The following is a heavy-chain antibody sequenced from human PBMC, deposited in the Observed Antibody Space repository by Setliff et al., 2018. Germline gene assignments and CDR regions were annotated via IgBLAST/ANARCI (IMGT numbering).Heavy chain of an antibody. D-gene: IGHD2-21*01. Sequence: GASVKVSCKASGYTFTSYGFSWVRQAPGQGLEWMGWISVYNGKTKYAQKFQGRVTMTTDTSTRTAYMEATSLRSDDAAVYYCATEKFPGDWGDYWGQGTMVTVSS. CDR3: ATEKFPGDWGDY. CDR2: ISVYNGKT. CDR1: GYTFTSYG. J-gene: IGHJ4*03. V-gene: IGHV1-18*01.